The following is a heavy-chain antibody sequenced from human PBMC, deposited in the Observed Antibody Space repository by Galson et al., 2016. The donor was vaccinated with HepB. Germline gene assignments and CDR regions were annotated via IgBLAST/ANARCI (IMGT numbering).Heavy chain of an antibody. D-gene: IGHD3-3*01. CDR3: ARSRLDHDLWGDSNVGRLYYYGMDV. V-gene: IGHV1-2*02. CDR2: ISPNNGGT. Sequence: SVKVSCKASGDTFYDSNINWVRQAPGQGLEWMGWISPNNGGTNYPQTLQGRVTMTRDKSITIVYMELTRLTLDDTAIYYCARSRLDHDLWGDSNVGRLYYYGMDVWGQGTTVTVSS. CDR1: GDTFYDSN. J-gene: IGHJ6*02.